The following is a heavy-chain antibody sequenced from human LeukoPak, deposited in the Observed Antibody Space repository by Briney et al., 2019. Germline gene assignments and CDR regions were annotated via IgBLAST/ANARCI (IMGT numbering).Heavy chain of an antibody. CDR1: GFTVSANY. V-gene: IGHV3-53*01. CDR2: IYSGGGT. CDR3: ARGGAYGDYARRYFDY. D-gene: IGHD4-17*01. Sequence: GGSLRLSCAASGFTVSANYMSWVRQAPGKGLEWVSVIYSGGGTYYADSVKGRFTLSRDNSKNTLYLQMNSLRAEDTAVYYCARGGAYGDYARRYFDYWGQGTLVTVSS. J-gene: IGHJ4*02.